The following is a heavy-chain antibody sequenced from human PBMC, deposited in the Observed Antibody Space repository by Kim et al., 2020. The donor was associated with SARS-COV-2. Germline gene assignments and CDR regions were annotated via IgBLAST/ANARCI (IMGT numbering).Heavy chain of an antibody. CDR3: ARHTYGDYVGFDY. D-gene: IGHD4-17*01. V-gene: IGHV4-39*01. J-gene: IGHJ4*02. Sequence: YTASLTGRVPIAVDTSKTPFSLKLSPVTAADTAVYYCARHTYGDYVGFDYWGQGTLVTVSS.